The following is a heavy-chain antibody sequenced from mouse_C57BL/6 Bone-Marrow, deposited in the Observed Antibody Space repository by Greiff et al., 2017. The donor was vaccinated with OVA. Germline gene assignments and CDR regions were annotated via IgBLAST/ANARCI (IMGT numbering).Heavy chain of an antibody. CDR3: ARKPYYGSRRSYWYFDV. Sequence: QVQLKQSGPELVKPGASVKLSCKASGYTFTSYDINWVKQRPGQGLEWIGWIYPRDGSTKYNEKFKGKATLTVDTSSSTAYMELHSLTSEDSAVYFCARKPYYGSRRSYWYFDVWGTGTTVTVSS. CDR1: GYTFTSYD. D-gene: IGHD1-1*01. V-gene: IGHV1-85*01. CDR2: IYPRDGST. J-gene: IGHJ1*03.